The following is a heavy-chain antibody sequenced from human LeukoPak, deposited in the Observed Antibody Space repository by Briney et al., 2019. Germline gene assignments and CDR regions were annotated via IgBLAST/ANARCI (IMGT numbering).Heavy chain of an antibody. J-gene: IGHJ4*02. Sequence: SETLSLTCTVSGGSISNYYWSWIRETPGKGLEWIGYIHYSGSTNYNPSLKSRITMSVDTSTNQFSLKVISVTAADTAVYYCARRGRESFASFDFWGQGTLVTVSS. CDR2: IHYSGST. CDR1: GGSISNYY. CDR3: ARRGRESFASFDF. D-gene: IGHD3-10*01. V-gene: IGHV4-59*08.